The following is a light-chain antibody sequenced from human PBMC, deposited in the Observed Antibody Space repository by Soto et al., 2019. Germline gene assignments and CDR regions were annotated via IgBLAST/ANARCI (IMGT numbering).Light chain of an antibody. V-gene: IGKV1-5*03. CDR1: QIISSW. CDR3: QQYNSYLTCT. J-gene: IGKJ1*01. Sequence: DMQMTKSPSTLSSCGGDRVSITCLSSQIISSWLAWYQQKPVKAPKLLIYKASSLESGVPSRFSGSGSGTEFTLTISSLQPDDFATYYCQQYNSYLTCTFGQGTKAYIK. CDR2: KAS.